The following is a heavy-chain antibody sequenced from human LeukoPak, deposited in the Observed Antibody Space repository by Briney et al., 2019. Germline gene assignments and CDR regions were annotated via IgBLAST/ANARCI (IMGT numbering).Heavy chain of an antibody. J-gene: IGHJ4*02. CDR3: AKGHDSSGYSFDY. CDR1: GFTFDDYA. V-gene: IGHV3-9*03. Sequence: GGSLRLSCAASGFTFDDYAMHWVRQAPGKGLEWVSGISWNSGSIGYADSVKGRFTISRDNAKNSLYLQMNSLRAEDMALYYCAKGHDSSGYSFDYWGQGTLVTVSS. CDR2: ISWNSGSI. D-gene: IGHD3-22*01.